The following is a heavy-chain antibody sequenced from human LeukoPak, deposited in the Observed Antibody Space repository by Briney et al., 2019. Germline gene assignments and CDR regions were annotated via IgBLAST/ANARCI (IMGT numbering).Heavy chain of an antibody. CDR3: AGEDDDWGPNPIDV. D-gene: IGHD7-27*01. V-gene: IGHV3-30-3*01. CDR2: ISYDGTIK. J-gene: IGHJ3*01. Sequence: GGALRLSSAASRFTSSIYTMYWVRQAPGKGLDWVAVISYDGTIKYYADSVKGRFTISRDNPKNTLYLQMDRLREKDRAVSYCAGEDDDWGPNPIDVWGQGTVVTVSS. CDR1: RFTSSIYT.